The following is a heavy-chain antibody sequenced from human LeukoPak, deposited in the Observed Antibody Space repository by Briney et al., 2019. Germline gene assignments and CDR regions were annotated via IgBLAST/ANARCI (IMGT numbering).Heavy chain of an antibody. D-gene: IGHD5-18*01. V-gene: IGHV3-30*18. CDR3: AKVAMVDY. CDR2: ISYDGSNK. J-gene: IGHJ4*02. Sequence: PGGSLRLSCAASGFTFSSYGMHWVRQAPGKGLEWVAVISYDGSNKYYADSVKGRFTISRDNSKNTLYLQMNSLRAEGTAVYYCAKVAMVDYWGQGTLVTVSS. CDR1: GFTFSSYG.